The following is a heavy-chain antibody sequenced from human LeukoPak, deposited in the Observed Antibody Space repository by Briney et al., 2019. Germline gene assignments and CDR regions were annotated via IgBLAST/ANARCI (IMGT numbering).Heavy chain of an antibody. CDR1: GFTFSSYS. V-gene: IGHV3-21*01. J-gene: IGHJ4*02. Sequence: GGSLRLSCAASGFTFSSYSMNWVRQAPGKGLEWVSSISSSSSYIYYADSVKGRFTISRDNAKNSLYLQMNSLRAEDTAVYYCASLGRGGYSSFDYWGQGTLVIVSS. CDR2: ISSSSSYI. D-gene: IGHD5-24*01. CDR3: ASLGRGGYSSFDY.